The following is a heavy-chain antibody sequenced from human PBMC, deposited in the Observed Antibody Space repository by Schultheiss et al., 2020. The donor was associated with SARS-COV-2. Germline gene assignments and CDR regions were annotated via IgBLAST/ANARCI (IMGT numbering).Heavy chain of an antibody. CDR3: AADYGDYSAYAFDI. J-gene: IGHJ3*02. CDR1: GFTFSSYA. D-gene: IGHD4-17*01. V-gene: IGHV3-23*01. Sequence: GGSLRLSCAASGFTFSSYAMSWVRQAPGKGLEWVSAVSAGRDSTYYSASVEGRFTISRDNSKNTLYLQMNRLRAEDTAVYYCAADYGDYSAYAFDIWGQGTMVTVSS. CDR2: VSAGRDST.